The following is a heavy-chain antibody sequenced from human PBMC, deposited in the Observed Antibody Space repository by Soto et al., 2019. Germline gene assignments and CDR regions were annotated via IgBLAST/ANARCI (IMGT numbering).Heavy chain of an antibody. CDR1: GFSFTSFS. J-gene: IGHJ4*02. CDR2: ISGSSDST. D-gene: IGHD6-19*01. Sequence: EVQLLESGGGLVQPGGSLRLSCAASGFSFTSFSMSWVRQAPGKGLEWVSAISGSSDSTYYADSMKGRFTISRDISKTTLYLQLKSLRAEDTAVYYCAKDLFTGGAGPFDYWGQGTLVTVSS. CDR3: AKDLFTGGAGPFDY. V-gene: IGHV3-23*01.